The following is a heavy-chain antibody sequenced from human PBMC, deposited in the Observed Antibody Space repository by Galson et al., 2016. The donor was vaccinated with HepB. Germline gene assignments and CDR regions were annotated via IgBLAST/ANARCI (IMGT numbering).Heavy chain of an antibody. Sequence: SLRLSCAGSGFSFSSYAMSWVRQAPGKGLEFVSLISNNGIGTYSRDSVKGRFTISRDNSNNTLHLQMNSLRGEDTALYYCAKATDKFCSGVSCYPFDYWGRGTLVTVSS. J-gene: IGHJ4*02. CDR3: AKATDKFCSGVSCYPFDY. CDR2: ISNNGIGT. CDR1: GFSFSSYA. D-gene: IGHD2-15*01. V-gene: IGHV3-23*01.